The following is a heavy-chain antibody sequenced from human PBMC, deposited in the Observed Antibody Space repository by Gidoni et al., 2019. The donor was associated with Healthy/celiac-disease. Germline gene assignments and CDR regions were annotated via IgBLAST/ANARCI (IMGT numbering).Heavy chain of an antibody. V-gene: IGHV3-21*01. CDR3: ARDEYGSGSYTENYYYYGMDV. Sequence: EVQLVESGGGLVKPGGSLRLSCAASGFTFSSYSTNWVRQAPGKGLEWVSSISSSSSYIYYADSVKGRFTISRDNAKNSLYLQMNSLRAEDTAVYYCARDEYGSGSYTENYYYYGMDVWGQGTTVTVSS. CDR2: ISSSSSYI. J-gene: IGHJ6*02. D-gene: IGHD3-10*01. CDR1: GFTFSSYS.